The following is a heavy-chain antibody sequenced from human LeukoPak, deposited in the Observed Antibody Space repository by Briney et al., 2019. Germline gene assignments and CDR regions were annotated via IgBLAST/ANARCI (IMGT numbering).Heavy chain of an antibody. Sequence: PGGSLRLSCAASGFTFSSYAMSWVRQAPGKGLEWVSAISGSGGSTYYVDSVKGRFTISRDNAKNSLYLQMNSLRAEDTAVYYCARPATYSRAHYMDVWGKGTTVTISS. D-gene: IGHD5-18*01. J-gene: IGHJ6*03. CDR2: ISGSGGST. CDR3: ARPATYSRAHYMDV. CDR1: GFTFSSYA. V-gene: IGHV3-23*01.